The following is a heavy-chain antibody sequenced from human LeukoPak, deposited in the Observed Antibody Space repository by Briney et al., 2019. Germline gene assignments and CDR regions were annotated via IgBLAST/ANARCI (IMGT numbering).Heavy chain of an antibody. V-gene: IGHV3-23*01. CDR2: ISGSGGRT. Sequence: HPGGSLRLSCAASGFTFTIYGMSWVRQAPGKGLEGVSSISGSGGRTYYADSVKGRFTISRDNSKNTLYLQMNSLRAEDTAVYYCAKDLRWSAADTVFDYWGQGTLVTVSS. J-gene: IGHJ4*02. D-gene: IGHD6-13*01. CDR1: GFTFTIYG. CDR3: AKDLRWSAADTVFDY.